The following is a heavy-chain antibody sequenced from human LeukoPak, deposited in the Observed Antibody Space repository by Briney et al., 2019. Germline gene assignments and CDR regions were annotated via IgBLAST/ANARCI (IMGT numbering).Heavy chain of an antibody. Sequence: SETLSLTCTVSGGSISSGGYYWSWIRQHPGKGLGWIGYIYYSGSTYYNPSLKSRVTISVDTSKNQFSLKLSSVTAADTAVYYCARGPAIWREAYYFDYWGQGTLVTVSS. CDR1: GGSISSGGYY. J-gene: IGHJ4*02. V-gene: IGHV4-31*03. CDR3: ARGPAIWREAYYFDY. D-gene: IGHD2-21*02. CDR2: IYYSGST.